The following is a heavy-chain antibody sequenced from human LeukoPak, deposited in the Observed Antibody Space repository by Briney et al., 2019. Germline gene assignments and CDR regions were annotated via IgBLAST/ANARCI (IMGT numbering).Heavy chain of an antibody. V-gene: IGHV3-53*01. CDR3: AGSSSWYNWFDP. J-gene: IGHJ5*02. CDR2: IYSGGST. CDR1: GFTVSSNY. Sequence: GGSLRLSCAASGFTVSSNYMSWVRQAPGKGLEWVSVIYSGGSTYYADSVKGRFPISRDNSKNTLYLQMNSLRAEDTAVYYCAGSSSWYNWFDPWGQGTLVTVSS. D-gene: IGHD6-13*01.